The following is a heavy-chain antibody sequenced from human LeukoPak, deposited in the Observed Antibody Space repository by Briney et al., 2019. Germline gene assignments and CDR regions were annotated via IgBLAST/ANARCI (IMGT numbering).Heavy chain of an antibody. CDR1: GGSISRGSYY. Sequence: SGTLSLTCIVSGGSISRGSYYWNWIRQPAGKGLEWMGRVYNSGSTNYNPSLKSRVTISTDMSKNQFSLKLSSVTAAGTAVYYCARQTFGALYFDSWGQGTLVTVSS. CDR2: VYNSGST. J-gene: IGHJ4*02. CDR3: ARQTFGALYFDS. V-gene: IGHV4-61*02. D-gene: IGHD3-10*01.